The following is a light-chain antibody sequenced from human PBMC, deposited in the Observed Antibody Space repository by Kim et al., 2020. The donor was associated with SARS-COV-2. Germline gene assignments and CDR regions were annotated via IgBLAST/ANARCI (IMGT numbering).Light chain of an antibody. Sequence: ASVKLTCTLSSGHDIYAIAWHQQQPEKGPRYLMRVNRDGSHNKGDGIPDRFSGSSSGAERYLTISSLQSEDEADYYCQTWGNGIWVFGGGTKLTVL. V-gene: IGLV4-69*01. CDR2: VNRDGSH. J-gene: IGLJ3*02. CDR1: SGHDIYA. CDR3: QTWGNGIWV.